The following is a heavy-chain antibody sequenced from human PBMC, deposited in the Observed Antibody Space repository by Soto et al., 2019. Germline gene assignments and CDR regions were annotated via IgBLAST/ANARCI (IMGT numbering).Heavy chain of an antibody. CDR1: GFTFSSYW. D-gene: IGHD5-12*01. V-gene: IGHV3-7*01. J-gene: IGHJ3*02. CDR2: IKQDGSEK. CDR3: ARWGLGVATISEDAFDI. Sequence: GGSLRLSCAASGFTFSSYWMSWVRQAPGKGLEWVANIKQDGSEKYYVDSVKGRFTISRDNAKNSLYLQMNSLRAEDTAVYYCARWGLGVATISEDAFDIWGQGTMVTVSS.